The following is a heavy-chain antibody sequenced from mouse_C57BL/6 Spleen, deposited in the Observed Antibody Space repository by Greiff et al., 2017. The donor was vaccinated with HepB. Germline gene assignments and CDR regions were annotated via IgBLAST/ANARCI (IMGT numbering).Heavy chain of an antibody. V-gene: IGHV1-82*01. CDR3: GRVLLRSPGYVDV. Sequence: QVQLQQSGPELVKPGASVKISCKASGYAFSSSWMNWVKQRPGKGLEWIGRIYPGDGDTNYNGKFKGKATLTADKSSSTAYMQLSSLTSEDSAVYYCGRVLLRSPGYVDVWGTGTTVTVSS. CDR2: IYPGDGDT. J-gene: IGHJ1*03. D-gene: IGHD1-1*01. CDR1: GYAFSSSW.